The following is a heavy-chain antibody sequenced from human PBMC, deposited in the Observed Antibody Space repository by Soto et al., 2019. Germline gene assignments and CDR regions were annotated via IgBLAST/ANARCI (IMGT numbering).Heavy chain of an antibody. CDR1: GCSISSSSYY. CDR3: ATSMVRGVIISQPYGMDV. J-gene: IGHJ6*02. CDR2: IYYSGST. D-gene: IGHD3-10*01. V-gene: IGHV4-39*01. Sequence: SETLSLTSTVSGCSISSSSYYWGWIRHPPGKGQEWIGSIYYSGSTYYNTSLKSRVTISVDTSKNQFSLKLSSVTAADSAVYYCATSMVRGVIISQPYGMDVWGQGTTVT.